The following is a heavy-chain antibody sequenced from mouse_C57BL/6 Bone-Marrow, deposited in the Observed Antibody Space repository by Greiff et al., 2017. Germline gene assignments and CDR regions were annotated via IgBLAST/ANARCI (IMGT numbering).Heavy chain of an antibody. CDR1: GYTFSSYW. J-gene: IGHJ3*01. CDR2: ILPGSGST. Sequence: QVQLQQSGAELMKPGASVKISCKATGYTFSSYWIEWVKQRPGPGLEWIGEILPGSGSTNYNEKFKGKATFTADTSSNTAYMQLSSLTSEDSAVYDGARQAIYDGSGGFAYWGQGTLVTVSA. V-gene: IGHV1-9*01. D-gene: IGHD2-2*01. CDR3: ARQAIYDGSGGFAY.